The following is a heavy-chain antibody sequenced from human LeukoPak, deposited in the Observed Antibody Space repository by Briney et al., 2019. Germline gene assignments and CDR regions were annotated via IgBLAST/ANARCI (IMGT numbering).Heavy chain of an antibody. CDR1: GGSISSYY. D-gene: IGHD1-26*01. V-gene: IGHV4-59*01. CDR2: IYYSGST. Sequence: SETLSLTCTVSGGSISSYYWSWIRQPPGKGLEWIGYIYYSGSTNYNPSLKSRVTISVDTSKNQFSLKLSSVTAADTAVYYCTRLLTSQFDYWGQGTLVTVSS. CDR3: TRLLTSQFDY. J-gene: IGHJ4*02.